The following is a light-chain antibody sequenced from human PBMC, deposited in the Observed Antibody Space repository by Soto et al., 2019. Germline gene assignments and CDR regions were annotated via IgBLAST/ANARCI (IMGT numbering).Light chain of an antibody. CDR2: SNI. CDR1: SSNIGSNT. V-gene: IGLV1-44*01. Sequence: QSVLTQPPSASGTPGQRVTISCSGSSSNIGSNTVNWYQQLPGTAPKLLIYSNIQRPSGVPDRFSGSKSGTSASLAISGLQSEDEADYYCAAWDDSLNALIFGGGTKLTVL. J-gene: IGLJ2*01. CDR3: AAWDDSLNALI.